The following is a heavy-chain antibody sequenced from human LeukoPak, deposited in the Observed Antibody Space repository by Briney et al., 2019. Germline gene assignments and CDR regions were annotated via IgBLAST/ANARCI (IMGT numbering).Heavy chain of an antibody. Sequence: GGSLRLSCAASGFTFRSCEMNWVRQAPGKGLEWLSYISGSGSSVYYADSVKGRFTVSRDNAKNTVSLAMNSLRAEDTAVYYCVRAIATVDDYWGQGTQVTVSS. J-gene: IGHJ4*02. D-gene: IGHD6-13*01. V-gene: IGHV3-48*03. CDR1: GFTFRSCE. CDR3: VRAIATVDDY. CDR2: ISGSGSSV.